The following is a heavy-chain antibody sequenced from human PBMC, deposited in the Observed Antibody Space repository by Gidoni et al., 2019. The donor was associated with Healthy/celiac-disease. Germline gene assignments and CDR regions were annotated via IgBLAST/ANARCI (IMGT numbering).Heavy chain of an antibody. CDR1: GFTFSSYW. J-gene: IGHJ3*02. CDR3: ARGRAGLSTMIVVVIKQDGNAFDI. CDR2: INSDGSST. V-gene: IGHV3-74*01. Sequence: EVQLVESGGGLVQPGGSLRLSCAASGFTFSSYWMHWVRQAPGKGLVWVSRINSDGSSTSYADSVKGRFTISRDNAKNTLYLQMNSLRAEDTAVYYCARGRAGLSTMIVVVIKQDGNAFDIWGQGTMVTVSS. D-gene: IGHD3-22*01.